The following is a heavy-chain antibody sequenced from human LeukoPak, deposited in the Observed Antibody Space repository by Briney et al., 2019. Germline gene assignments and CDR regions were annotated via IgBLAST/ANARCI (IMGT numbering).Heavy chain of an antibody. D-gene: IGHD5-18*01. J-gene: IGHJ5*02. CDR1: GYTFTSHG. Sequence: GASVKVSCRASGYTFTSHGISWVRQAPGQGLEWMGWISAYNGNTNYAQKLQGRVTMTTDTSTSTAYMELRSLRSDDTAVYYCARDQDTAMGFRGRTRSFDPWGQGTLVTVSS. CDR2: ISAYNGNT. V-gene: IGHV1-18*04. CDR3: ARDQDTAMGFRGRTRSFDP.